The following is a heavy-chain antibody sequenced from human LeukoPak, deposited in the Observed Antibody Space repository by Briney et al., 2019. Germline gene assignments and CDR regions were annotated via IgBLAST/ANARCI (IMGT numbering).Heavy chain of an antibody. CDR3: ARDYKYAFDN. D-gene: IGHD5-24*01. V-gene: IGHV3-48*01. J-gene: IGHJ4*02. Sequence: GGSLRLSCAASGFTFSDYSMNWVRQAPGKGLEWISYIGIDSGNTNYADSVKGRFNISGAKAKNSLYLQMNSLRVEDKAVYYCARDYKYAFDNWGQGTLVTVSS. CDR1: GFTFSDYS. CDR2: IGIDSGNT.